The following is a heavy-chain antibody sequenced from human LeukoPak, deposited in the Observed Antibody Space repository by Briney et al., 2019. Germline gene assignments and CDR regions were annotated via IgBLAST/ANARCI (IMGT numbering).Heavy chain of an antibody. Sequence: SETLSLTCTVSGGSINNYYWSWIRQPPGKGLEWIGYTDHRGNTNYNPSLKSRVTMSVDTSKNQFSLKLSSVTAADTAVYYCARHGTLDYWGQGTLITVSS. V-gene: IGHV4-59*08. D-gene: IGHD1-26*01. J-gene: IGHJ4*02. CDR1: GGSINNYY. CDR3: ARHGTLDY. CDR2: TDHRGNT.